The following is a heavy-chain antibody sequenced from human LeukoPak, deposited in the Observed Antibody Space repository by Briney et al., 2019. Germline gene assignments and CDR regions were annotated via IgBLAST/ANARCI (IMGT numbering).Heavy chain of an antibody. CDR3: ARELWFGETYYYYGMDV. V-gene: IGHV1-2*02. CDR2: INPNSGGT. CDR1: GYTFTGYY. Sequence: ASVKVSCKASGYTFTGYYMHWVRQAPGQGLEWMGWINPNSGGTNYAQKFQGRVTMTRDTSISTAYMELSRLRSDDTAVYYCARELWFGETYYYYGMDVWGQGTTVTVSS. J-gene: IGHJ6*02. D-gene: IGHD3-10*01.